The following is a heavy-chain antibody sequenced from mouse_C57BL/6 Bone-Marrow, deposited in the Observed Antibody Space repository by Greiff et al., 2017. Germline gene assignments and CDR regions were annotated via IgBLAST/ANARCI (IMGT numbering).Heavy chain of an antibody. CDR3: ARDPGNYGFYAMDY. CDR1: GFTFSSYA. D-gene: IGHD2-1*01. Sequence: MLVESGGGLVKPRGSLKLSCAASGFTFSSYAMSWVRQTPEKRLEWVATISDGGSYTYYPDNVKGRFTISRDNAKNNLYLQMSHLKSEDTAMYYCARDPGNYGFYAMDYWGQGTSVTVSS. CDR2: ISDGGSYT. V-gene: IGHV5-4*03. J-gene: IGHJ4*01.